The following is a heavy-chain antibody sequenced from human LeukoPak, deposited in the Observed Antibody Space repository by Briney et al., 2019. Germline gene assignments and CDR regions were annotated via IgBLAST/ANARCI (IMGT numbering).Heavy chain of an antibody. J-gene: IGHJ6*03. D-gene: IGHD1-26*01. V-gene: IGHV1-18*01. CDR2: ISAYNGNT. CDR3: ARVGATGYYYYYYMDV. Sequence: ASVKVSCKASGYTFTSYGISWVRQAPGQGLERMGWISAYNGNTNYAQKLQGRVTMTTDTSTSTAYMELRSLRSDDTAVYYCARVGATGYYYYYYMDVWGKGTTVTVSS. CDR1: GYTFTSYG.